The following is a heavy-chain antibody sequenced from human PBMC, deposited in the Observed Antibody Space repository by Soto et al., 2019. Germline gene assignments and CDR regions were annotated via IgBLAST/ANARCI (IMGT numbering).Heavy chain of an antibody. V-gene: IGHV1-69*13. CDR1: GGTFSSYA. CDR2: IIPIFGTA. CDR3: AREEVAAAGTGSAFDI. D-gene: IGHD6-13*01. Sequence: ASVKVSCKASGGTFSSYAISWVRQAPGQGLEWMGGIIPIFGTANYAQKFQGRVTITADESTSTAYMELSSLRSEDTAVYYCAREEVAAAGTGSAFDIWGQGTMVTVSS. J-gene: IGHJ3*02.